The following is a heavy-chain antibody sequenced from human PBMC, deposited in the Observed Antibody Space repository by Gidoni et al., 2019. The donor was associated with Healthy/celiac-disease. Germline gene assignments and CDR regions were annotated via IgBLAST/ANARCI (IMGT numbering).Heavy chain of an antibody. V-gene: IGHV3-30-3*01. CDR2: ISYDGSNK. D-gene: IGHD6-19*01. Sequence: QVQLVESGGGVVQPGRSLRLSCAASGFTFSSYAMHWVRQAPGKGLELVVVISYDGSNKYYSDSVKGRFTISRDNSKNPLYLQMNSLRAEDTAVYYCARSAGGAYSSGWSEFDYWGQGTLVTVSS. CDR1: GFTFSSYA. CDR3: ARSAGGAYSSGWSEFDY. J-gene: IGHJ4*02.